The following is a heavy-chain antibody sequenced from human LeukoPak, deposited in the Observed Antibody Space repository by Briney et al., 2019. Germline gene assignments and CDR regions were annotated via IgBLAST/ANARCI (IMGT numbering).Heavy chain of an antibody. D-gene: IGHD6-19*01. V-gene: IGHV4-59*01. CDR3: ARDRIAVAGGFDY. CDR1: GGSISSYY. Sequence: SETLSLTCTVSGGSISSYYWSWIRQPPGKGLEWIGYIYYSGSTNYNPSLKSRVTISVDTSKNQFSLKLSSVTAADTVVYYCARDRIAVAGGFDYWGQGTLVTVSS. J-gene: IGHJ4*02. CDR2: IYYSGST.